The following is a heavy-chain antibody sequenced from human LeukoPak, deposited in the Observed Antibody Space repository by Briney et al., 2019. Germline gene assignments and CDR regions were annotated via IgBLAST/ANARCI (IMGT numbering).Heavy chain of an antibody. CDR2: VKSDGSST. CDR1: GFTFRSYA. Sequence: PGGSLRLSCAASGFTFRSYAMHWVRQAPGKGLVWVSRVKSDGSSTTYADSVKGRFTISRDNARNTLYLQMKGLRAEDTAVYYCARDGFLGPVTAYLDYWGQGTLVTVSS. V-gene: IGHV3-74*01. D-gene: IGHD2-21*02. J-gene: IGHJ4*02. CDR3: ARDGFLGPVTAYLDY.